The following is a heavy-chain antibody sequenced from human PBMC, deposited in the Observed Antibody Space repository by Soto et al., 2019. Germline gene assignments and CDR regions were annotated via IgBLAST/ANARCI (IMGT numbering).Heavy chain of an antibody. J-gene: IGHJ3*02. CDR1: GGSISSGDYY. CDR3: ARPNYYDSSGYSDAFDI. CDR2: IYYSGST. D-gene: IGHD3-22*01. Sequence: SETLSLTCTVSGGSISSGDYYWSWIRQPPGKGLEWIGYIYYSGSTYYNPSLRSRVTISVDTSKNQFSLKLSSVTAADTAVYYCARPNYYDSSGYSDAFDIWGQGTMVTVSS. V-gene: IGHV4-30-4*01.